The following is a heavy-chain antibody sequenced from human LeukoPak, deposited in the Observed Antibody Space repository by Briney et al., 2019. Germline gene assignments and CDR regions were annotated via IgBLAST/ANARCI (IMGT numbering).Heavy chain of an antibody. J-gene: IGHJ4*02. CDR2: ISGSGRTI. Sequence: PGGSLRLSCAASGFTFSTYEMNWVRQAPGKGLEWVSYISGSGRTIYYADSVKGRFTISRDNAKNPLYLQMNSLRAEDTAVYYCARGYYDSSGFRFDYWGQGTLVTVSS. CDR3: ARGYYDSSGFRFDY. CDR1: GFTFSTYE. D-gene: IGHD3-22*01. V-gene: IGHV3-48*03.